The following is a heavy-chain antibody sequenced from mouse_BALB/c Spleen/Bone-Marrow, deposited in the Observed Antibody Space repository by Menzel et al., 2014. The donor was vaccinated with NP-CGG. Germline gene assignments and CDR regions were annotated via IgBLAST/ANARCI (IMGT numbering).Heavy chain of an antibody. V-gene: IGHV1-54*01. D-gene: IGHD2-4*01. CDR3: ARREDYDLDY. Sequence: VQLQQSGADLVRLGTSVMASCKASGYAFTNYLIAGVKQRPGQGHEWIGVINPGSGGTNYNEKFKGKATLPADKSSSTAYMQLSSLTSDDSAVYFCARREDYDLDYWGQGATLTVSS. CDR1: GYAFTNYL. J-gene: IGHJ2*01. CDR2: INPGSGGT.